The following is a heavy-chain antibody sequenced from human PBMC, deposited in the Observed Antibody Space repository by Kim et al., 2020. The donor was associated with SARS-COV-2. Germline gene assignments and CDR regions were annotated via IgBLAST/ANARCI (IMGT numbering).Heavy chain of an antibody. Sequence: TNYHPSLKSRVTISVDTSKNQFSLKLSSVTAADTAVYYCARGRYSSGLGYWGQGTLVTVSS. CDR3: ARGRYSSGLGY. CDR2: T. V-gene: IGHV4-34*01. D-gene: IGHD6-19*01. J-gene: IGHJ4*02.